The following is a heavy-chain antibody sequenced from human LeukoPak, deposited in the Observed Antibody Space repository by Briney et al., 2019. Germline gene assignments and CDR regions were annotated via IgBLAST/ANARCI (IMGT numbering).Heavy chain of an antibody. J-gene: IGHJ4*02. Sequence: GGSLRLSCAAPGFTFNSYGMHWVRRAPGKGLEWVAFIRHDGTNKYYADSVKGRFTISRDNSKNTLFLKMSSLRVEDTAVYYCGRDVSDTVVVITHNFDFWGQGTLVTVSS. CDR1: GFTFNSYG. V-gene: IGHV3-30*02. CDR2: IRHDGTNK. CDR3: GRDVSDTVVVITHNFDF. D-gene: IGHD3-22*01.